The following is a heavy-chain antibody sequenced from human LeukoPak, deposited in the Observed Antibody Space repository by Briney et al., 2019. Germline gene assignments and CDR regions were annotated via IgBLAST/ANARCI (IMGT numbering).Heavy chain of an antibody. J-gene: IGHJ4*02. CDR3: ARGGGPYESTGFFAGPFDY. CDR1: GDTFSTNA. V-gene: IGHV1-69*05. Sequence: AASVKVSCEASGDTFSTNALSWVRLAPGQGLEWMGGFIPLFGSAHYAQKLQGRITITTDESTSTAYMVLSNLRSDDTAVYYCARGGGPYESTGFFAGPFDYWGQGTVVTVSS. D-gene: IGHD3-22*01. CDR2: FIPLFGSA.